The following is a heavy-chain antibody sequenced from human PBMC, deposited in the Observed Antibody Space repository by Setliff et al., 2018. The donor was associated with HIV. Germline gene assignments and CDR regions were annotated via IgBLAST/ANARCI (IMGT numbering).Heavy chain of an antibody. V-gene: IGHV5-51*01. CDR2: LYPGDSDI. Sequence: GESLKISCKGSGYTFTNYWIGWVRQRPGKGLEWMAILYPGDSDIRYSPSFQGQVTISADKSIGAAYLQWRSLKAWDTGMYFCARAPNSPSYSNVFFVDHWGQGTLVTVSS. CDR3: ARAPNSPSYSNVFFVDH. J-gene: IGHJ5*02. D-gene: IGHD4-4*01. CDR1: GYTFTNYW.